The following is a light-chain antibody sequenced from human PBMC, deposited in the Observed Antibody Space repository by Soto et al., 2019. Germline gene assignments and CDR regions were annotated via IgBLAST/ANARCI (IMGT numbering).Light chain of an antibody. CDR2: GAS. Sequence: EIVMTHSPATLSVTPGERVTLSCRASQSVDINLAWYQQKPGQAPRLLIYGASTRATGMSARFSGSGSGTEFTLTISSLQSEDLAVYCCQQYNSWPAFGQGTKVDIK. CDR1: QSVDIN. V-gene: IGKV3-15*01. CDR3: QQYNSWPA. J-gene: IGKJ1*01.